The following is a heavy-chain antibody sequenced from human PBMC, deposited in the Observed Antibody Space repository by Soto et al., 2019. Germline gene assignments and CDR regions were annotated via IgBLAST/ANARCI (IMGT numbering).Heavy chain of an antibody. CDR1: GGSFSGYY. J-gene: IGHJ4*02. V-gene: IGHV4-34*01. Sequence: SETLSLTCAVYGGSFSGYYWSWIRQPPGKGLEWIGEINHSGSTNYNPSLKSRVTISVDTSKNQFSLKLSSVTAADTAVYYCARGHDVAAAGRYQGYWGQGTLVTVSS. D-gene: IGHD6-13*01. CDR3: ARGHDVAAAGRYQGY. CDR2: INHSGST.